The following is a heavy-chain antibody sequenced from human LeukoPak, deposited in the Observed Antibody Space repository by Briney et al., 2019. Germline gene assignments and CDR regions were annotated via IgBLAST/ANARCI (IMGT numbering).Heavy chain of an antibody. Sequence: GGPRLSRADSVVSFTNSERSSGCHTPGGGGWWGSYISIVSGSTIYYRASGRGRFTISRDKAKNSLYLQITSRRAEERPCYYCAKDQRVGGYSAYDPEVYFDYWGQGTLVTVSS. CDR1: VVSFTNSE. CDR3: AKDQRVGGYSAYDPEVYFDY. J-gene: IGHJ4*02. V-gene: IGHV3-48*03. D-gene: IGHD5-12*01. CDR2: ISIVSGSTI.